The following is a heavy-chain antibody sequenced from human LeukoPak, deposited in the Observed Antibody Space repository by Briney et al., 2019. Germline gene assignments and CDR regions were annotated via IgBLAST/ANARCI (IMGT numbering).Heavy chain of an antibody. Sequence: GRSLRLSCAASGFTFSSYGMHWVRQAPGKGLEWVAVIWYDGSNKYYADSVKGRFTISRDNSKNTLYLQMNSLKTEDTAVYYCTTRLALWGQGTLVTVSS. D-gene: IGHD6-19*01. CDR2: IWYDGSNK. J-gene: IGHJ4*02. V-gene: IGHV3-33*01. CDR1: GFTFSSYG. CDR3: TTRLAL.